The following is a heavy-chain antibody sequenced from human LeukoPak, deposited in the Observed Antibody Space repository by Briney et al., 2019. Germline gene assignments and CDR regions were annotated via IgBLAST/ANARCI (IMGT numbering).Heavy chain of an antibody. CDR2: IKQDGSEK. CDR1: GFTFSSYW. V-gene: IGHV3-7*01. Sequence: GGSLRLSCAASGFTFSSYWMSWVRQAPGKGLEWVANIKQDGSEKYYVDSVKGRFTISRDNAKNSLYLQMNSLGAEDTAVYYCARHQTGYYYYYMDVWGKGTTVTVSS. J-gene: IGHJ6*03. CDR3: ARHQTGYYYYYMDV.